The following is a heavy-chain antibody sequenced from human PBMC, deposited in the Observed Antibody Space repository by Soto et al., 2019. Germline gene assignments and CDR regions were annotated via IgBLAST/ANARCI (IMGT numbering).Heavy chain of an antibody. CDR3: ARAMLGTVTLFGIDV. CDR1: GYTFSNYA. D-gene: IGHD4-17*01. V-gene: IGHV3-30-3*01. Sequence: QVQLVESGGGVVQPGRSLRLSCVASGYTFSNYAAHWVRQTPGKRLEWVAVISYDGNNKYYTDSVKGRFTISRDNSKDTLFLQMTSLRADDTAVYFCARAMLGTVTLFGIDVWGQGISVTVS. J-gene: IGHJ6*02. CDR2: ISYDGNNK.